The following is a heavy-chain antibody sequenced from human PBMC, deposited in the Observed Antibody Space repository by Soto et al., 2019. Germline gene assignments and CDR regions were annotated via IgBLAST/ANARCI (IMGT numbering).Heavy chain of an antibody. V-gene: IGHV4-4*07. CDR2: KSISGST. CDR1: GASMSDYF. J-gene: IGHJ4*02. D-gene: IGHD3-16*01. CDR3: ARSLGSAAGWSFDV. Sequence: QVQLQESGPGLGTPSETLSLTCTVSGASMSDYFWTWIRLPAGKRLEWIGRKSISGSTDYNPSLKGRASTSVDTSKNQFSLRLISVTAADTALYYCARSLGSAAGWSFDVWGQGILVTVSS.